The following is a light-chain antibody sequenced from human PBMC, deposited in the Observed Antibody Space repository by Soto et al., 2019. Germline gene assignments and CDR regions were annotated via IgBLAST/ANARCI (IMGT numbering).Light chain of an antibody. V-gene: IGKV3-15*01. CDR1: QTVNNN. J-gene: IGKJ1*01. CDR3: QQYNNWRT. Sequence: ETVLTQSPGTLSLSPGERATLSCRASQTVNNNLAWYQQKPGQAPRLLIHGVSTRATGIPARFSGSGSGTEFTLTISSLQSEDFAVYYCQQYNNWRTFGQGTKVDIK. CDR2: GVS.